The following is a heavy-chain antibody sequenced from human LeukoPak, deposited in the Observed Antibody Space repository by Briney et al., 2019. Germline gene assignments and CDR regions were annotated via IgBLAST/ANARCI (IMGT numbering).Heavy chain of an antibody. CDR2: VSSSSSYI. V-gene: IGHV3-21*01. CDR3: ARATTYDILTGYFDY. J-gene: IGHJ4*02. CDR1: GFTFSSYT. Sequence: GGSLRLSCAASGFTFSSYTMNWVRQAPGKGLEWVSSVSSSSSYIYYAESVKGRFTMSRDNAKNSLYLQMNSLRAEDTAVYYCARATTYDILTGYFDYWGQGTLVTVSS. D-gene: IGHD3-9*01.